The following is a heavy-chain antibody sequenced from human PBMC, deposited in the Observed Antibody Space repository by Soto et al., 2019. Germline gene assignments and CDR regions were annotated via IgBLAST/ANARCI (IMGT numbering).Heavy chain of an antibody. J-gene: IGHJ4*02. CDR1: GFTLTDYA. CDR2: IWPDGNNR. Sequence: QVQLEESGGGVVQPGRSLRLSCADSGFTLTDYAMHWVRQSPGKGLEWLAIIWPDGNNRYNEDAVKGRFTISRDNSKNTMSLQMDNLSVEDSAVYHCVRDGEFRKWNFDYWGRGTQVIVSS. V-gene: IGHV3-33*08. D-gene: IGHD1-26*01. CDR3: VRDGEFRKWNFDY.